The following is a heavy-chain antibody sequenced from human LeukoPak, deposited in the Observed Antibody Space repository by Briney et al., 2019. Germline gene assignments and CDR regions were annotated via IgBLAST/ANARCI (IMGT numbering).Heavy chain of an antibody. D-gene: IGHD6-13*01. CDR2: IFYSGRT. V-gene: IGHV4-39*07. CDR3: ARDILATSIAAPYY. Sequence: SETLSLTCTVSGGSISSSTYYWGWIRQPPGKGLEWIGSIFYSGRTYYNPSLKSRVTMSVDTSQHQFSLRLSSVNAADTAVYYCARDILATSIAAPYYWGQGTLVTVSS. CDR1: GGSISSSTYY. J-gene: IGHJ4*02.